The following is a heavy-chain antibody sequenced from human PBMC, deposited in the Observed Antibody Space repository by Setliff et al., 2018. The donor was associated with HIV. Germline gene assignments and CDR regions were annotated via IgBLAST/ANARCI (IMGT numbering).Heavy chain of an antibody. J-gene: IGHJ4*02. V-gene: IGHV4-39*07. CDR3: ARGPHYFDRSGYYSYFYFDY. D-gene: IGHD3-22*01. Sequence: PSETLSLTCNVSGGSIRSNRDHWGWIRQTPGKGLEWIGSISYSGNTYYHPSLQSRVTISLDMSKDQFSLKVKSVTAADTAIYYCARGPHYFDRSGYYSYFYFDYWGQGMLVTVSS. CDR2: ISYSGNT. CDR1: GGSIRSNRDH.